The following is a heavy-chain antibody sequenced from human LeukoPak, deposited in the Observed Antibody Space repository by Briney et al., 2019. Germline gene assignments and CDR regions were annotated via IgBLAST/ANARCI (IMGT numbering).Heavy chain of an antibody. CDR2: ISYDGRNK. D-gene: IGHD3-22*01. V-gene: IGHV3-30*03. Sequence: PGRSLRLSCAASGFTFSTYGMHWVREAPGKGLEWVAVISYDGRNKYYADSVKGRFTISRDNSKNTLYLQMNSLRAEDTAVYYCARGGYYYDSSGSAFDIWGQGTMVTVSS. CDR1: GFTFSTYG. CDR3: ARGGYYYDSSGSAFDI. J-gene: IGHJ3*02.